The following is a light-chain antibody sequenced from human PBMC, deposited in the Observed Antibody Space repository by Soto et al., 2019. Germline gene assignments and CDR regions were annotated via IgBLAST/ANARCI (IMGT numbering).Light chain of an antibody. Sequence: QSALTQPASVSGSPGQSIAISCTGTSSDVGGYDYVSWYQQHAGKAPKLLIYEVNNRPSGVSNRFSGSKSGNTASLTISGLQAEDEADYYCSSSTSSSTLYVFGTGTKVTVL. CDR2: EVN. V-gene: IGLV2-14*01. J-gene: IGLJ1*01. CDR1: SSDVGGYDY. CDR3: SSSTSSSTLYV.